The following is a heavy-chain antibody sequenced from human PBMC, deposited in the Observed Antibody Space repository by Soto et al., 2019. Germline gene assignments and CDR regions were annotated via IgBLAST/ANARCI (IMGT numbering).Heavy chain of an antibody. Sequence: QVQLQESGPGLVKPSETLSLTCTVSGGSISSYYWSWIRQPPGKGLEWIGYIYYSGSTNYNPSLKSRVTRSVDTSKNQFSRKLSSVTAADTAVYYCARASYGYVMGIAYWGQGTLVTVSS. CDR1: GGSISSYY. CDR2: IYYSGST. CDR3: ARASYGYVMGIAY. J-gene: IGHJ4*02. V-gene: IGHV4-59*01. D-gene: IGHD5-18*01.